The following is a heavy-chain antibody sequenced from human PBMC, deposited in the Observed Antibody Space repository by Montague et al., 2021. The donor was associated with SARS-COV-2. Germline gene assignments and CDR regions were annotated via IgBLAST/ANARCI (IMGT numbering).Heavy chain of an antibody. CDR1: GSSISSYY. CDR2: IYYSGDT. V-gene: IGHV4-59*12. D-gene: IGHD3-22*01. CDR3: ARVKWLRGAFDY. J-gene: IGHJ4*02. Sequence: SETLSLTCTVSGSSISSYYWNWIRQSPGKGLEWIGYIYYSGDTKYNPSLKSRVTISVDTSKNQFSLKLNSVTAADTAVYYCARVKWLRGAFDYWGQGTLVTVSS.